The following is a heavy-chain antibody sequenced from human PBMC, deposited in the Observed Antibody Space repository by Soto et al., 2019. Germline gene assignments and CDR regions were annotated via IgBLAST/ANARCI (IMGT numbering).Heavy chain of an antibody. CDR3: ALVSGYETFDY. CDR1: GFTFSDYD. Sequence: QVQLVESGGGLVKPEGSLKVSCAASGFTFSDYDMSWIRQAPGKGLEWVSYISSSGSYTNYADTVKGRFTISRDNAQNPLYLQMNGLRAEDTAMYYCALVSGYETFDYWGQGSLVTVSS. V-gene: IGHV3-11*05. J-gene: IGHJ4*02. D-gene: IGHD5-12*01. CDR2: ISSSGSYT.